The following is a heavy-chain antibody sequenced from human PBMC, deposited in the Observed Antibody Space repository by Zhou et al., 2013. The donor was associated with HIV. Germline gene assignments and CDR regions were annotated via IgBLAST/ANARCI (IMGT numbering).Heavy chain of an antibody. CDR2: IIPVLGLT. V-gene: IGHV1-69*04. D-gene: IGHD2-21*02. Sequence: QVQLVQSGAEVKKPGSSVKVSCKASGGTFNIYSINWVRQAPGQGLEWIGRIIPVLGLTTYAQKFQGGVTITADKATTTVYMEVGRLRSEDTAVYYCVRDQKDYGGDSDLDYWGQGTLVTVSS. CDR3: VRDQKDYGGDSDLDY. J-gene: IGHJ4*02. CDR1: GGTFNIYS.